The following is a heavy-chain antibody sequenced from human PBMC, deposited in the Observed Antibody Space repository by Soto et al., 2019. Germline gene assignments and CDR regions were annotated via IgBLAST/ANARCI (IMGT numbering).Heavy chain of an antibody. D-gene: IGHD6-13*01. CDR2: ISAYNGNT. J-gene: IGHJ4*02. Sequence: ASVKVSCKASGYTFTSYGISWVRQAPGQRLEWMGWISAYNGNTNYAQKLQGRVTMTTDTSTSTAYMELRSLRSDDTAVYYCARAHSSHEKPGSFRFDYWGQGTLVTVSS. V-gene: IGHV1-18*01. CDR3: ARAHSSHEKPGSFRFDY. CDR1: GYTFTSYG.